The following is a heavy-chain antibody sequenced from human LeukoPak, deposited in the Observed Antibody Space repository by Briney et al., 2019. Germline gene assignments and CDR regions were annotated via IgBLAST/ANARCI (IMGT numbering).Heavy chain of an antibody. Sequence: PGGSLRLSCAASGFIFQNYAMNWVRQAPGKGLEWVSGICGFGGSTYYAASVKGRFAISRDNSGNALFLQLTNLRVEDSAVYYCARRGGSSWSSFDFWGQGTLVGVSS. CDR1: GFIFQNYA. CDR2: ICGFGGST. J-gene: IGHJ4*02. CDR3: ARRGGSSWSSFDF. D-gene: IGHD6-13*01. V-gene: IGHV3-23*01.